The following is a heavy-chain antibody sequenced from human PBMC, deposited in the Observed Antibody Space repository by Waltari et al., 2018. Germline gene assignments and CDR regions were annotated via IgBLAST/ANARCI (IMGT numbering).Heavy chain of an antibody. V-gene: IGHV1-69-2*01. J-gene: IGHJ4*02. CDR2: VDHEDGET. CDR1: GYTFTDYY. CDR3: ATLSTDIVVVVAATPVDY. D-gene: IGHD2-15*01. Sequence: EVQLVQSGAEVKKPGATVKISCKVSGYTFTDYYMHWVQQAPGKGLEWMGLVDHEDGETIYAEKFQGRVTITADTSTDTAYMELSSLRSEDTAVYYCATLSTDIVVVVAATPVDYWGQGTLVTVSS.